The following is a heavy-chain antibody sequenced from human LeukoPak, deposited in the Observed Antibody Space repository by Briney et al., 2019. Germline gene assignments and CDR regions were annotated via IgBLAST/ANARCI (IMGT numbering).Heavy chain of an antibody. Sequence: SETLSLTCAVYGGSFSGYYWSWILQPPGKGLEWIGEINHSGSTNYNPSLKSRVTISVDTSKNQFSLKLSSVTAADTAVYYCARGPLRSGYYRPNWFDPWGQGTLVTVSS. D-gene: IGHD3-3*01. CDR1: GGSFSGYY. CDR2: INHSGST. J-gene: IGHJ5*02. CDR3: ARGPLRSGYYRPNWFDP. V-gene: IGHV4-34*01.